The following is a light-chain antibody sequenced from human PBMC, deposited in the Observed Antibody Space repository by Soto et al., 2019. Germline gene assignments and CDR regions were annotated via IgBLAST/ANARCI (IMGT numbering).Light chain of an antibody. V-gene: IGKV3-11*01. CDR2: DAS. CDR3: QQRDNWPPAWT. Sequence: EIVLTQSPATLSLSPGERATLSFRASQSVSSYLAWYQQKPGQAPRLLIYDASNRATGIPARFSGSGSGTDFTLTISSLEPEDFAVYYCQQRDNWPPAWTFGQGPKVGIK. J-gene: IGKJ1*01. CDR1: QSVSSY.